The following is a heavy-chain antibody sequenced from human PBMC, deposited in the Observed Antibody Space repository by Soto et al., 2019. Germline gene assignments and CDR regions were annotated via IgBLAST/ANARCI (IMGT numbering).Heavy chain of an antibody. CDR2: IFPGDSDT. CDR1: GYSFTNYW. CDR3: AGKQQLDAFDI. V-gene: IGHV5-51*01. J-gene: IGHJ3*02. D-gene: IGHD6-13*01. Sequence: GESLKISCKGSGYSFTNYWIGWVRQKPGKGLEWMGTIFPGDSDTRYSPSFQGQVTISADKSISTAYLQWSSLKASDTAMYYCAGKQQLDAFDIWGQGTMVTVSS.